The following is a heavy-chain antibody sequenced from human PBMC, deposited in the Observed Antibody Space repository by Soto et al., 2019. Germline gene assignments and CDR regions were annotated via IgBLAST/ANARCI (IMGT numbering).Heavy chain of an antibody. J-gene: IGHJ6*02. CDR2: IYYSGST. V-gene: IGHV4-59*01. CDR3: ARRVKGSGSYYRDYYYYGMDV. D-gene: IGHD3-10*01. Sequence: SGTLSLTCAVSGGSISIYYWTWIRQPQGKGLEWIGYIYYSGSTNYNPSLKSRVTISVDTSKNQFSLKLSSVTAADTAVYYCARRVKGSGSYYRDYYYYGMDVWGQGTTVTVSS. CDR1: GGSISIYY.